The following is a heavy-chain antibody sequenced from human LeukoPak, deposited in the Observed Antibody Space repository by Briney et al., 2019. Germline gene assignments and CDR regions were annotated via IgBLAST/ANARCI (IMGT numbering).Heavy chain of an antibody. J-gene: IGHJ3*02. CDR3: ARGGSGGSSAFDI. V-gene: IGHV3-72*01. CDR2: SKNKANNKAHTYTT. Sequence: GGSLRLSCAASGFTFSDHDMGWVRQAPGKGLEWVGRSKNKANNKAHTYTTDYAASVKGRFTISRDDSQNSLFLQVNSLKTEDTAVYYCARGGSGGSSAFDIWGQGTMVTVSS. D-gene: IGHD1-26*01. CDR1: GFTFSDHD.